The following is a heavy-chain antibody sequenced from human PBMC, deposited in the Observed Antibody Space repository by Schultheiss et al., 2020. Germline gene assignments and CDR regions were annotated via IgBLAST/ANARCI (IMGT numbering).Heavy chain of an antibody. CDR2: ISSSSSYI. CDR3: ATTGAGDGRPDY. Sequence: LSLTCAASGFTFSSYSMNWVRQAPGKGLEWVSSISSSSSYIYYADSVKGRFTISRDNAKNSLYLQMNSLRAEDTAVYYCATTGAGDGRPDYWGQGTLVTVYS. D-gene: IGHD5-24*01. CDR1: GFTFSSYS. J-gene: IGHJ4*02. V-gene: IGHV3-21*01.